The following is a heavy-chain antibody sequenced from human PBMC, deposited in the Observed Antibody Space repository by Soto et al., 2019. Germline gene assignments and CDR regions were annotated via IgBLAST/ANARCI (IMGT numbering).Heavy chain of an antibody. D-gene: IGHD2-8*01. CDR3: ARGVGYCTNGVCSYYYGMDV. Sequence: QVQLQESGPGLVKPSETLSLTCTVSGGSVSSGSYYWSWIRQPPGKGLEWIGYIYYSGSTNYNPSLKSRVTISVDTSRNQFSLKVSSVTAADTAVYYCARGVGYCTNGVCSYYYGMDVWGQGTTVTVSS. CDR1: GGSVSSGSYY. CDR2: IYYSGST. J-gene: IGHJ6*02. V-gene: IGHV4-61*01.